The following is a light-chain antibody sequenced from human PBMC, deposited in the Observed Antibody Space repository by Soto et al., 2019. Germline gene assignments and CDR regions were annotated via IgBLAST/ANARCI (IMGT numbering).Light chain of an antibody. CDR3: QQYGSSYT. CDR1: QSVNSNY. CDR2: GAS. Sequence: EIVLTQSPGTLSLSLGESATLSCRASQSVNSNYLAWYQQKPGQAPRLLIYGASSRATGIPDRFSGRGSGTYFTLSISRLEPEDFAVYYCQQYGSSYTFGQGTKLEIK. J-gene: IGKJ2*01. V-gene: IGKV3-20*01.